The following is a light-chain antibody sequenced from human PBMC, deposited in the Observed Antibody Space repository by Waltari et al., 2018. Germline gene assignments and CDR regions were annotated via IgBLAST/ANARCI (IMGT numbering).Light chain of an antibody. Sequence: SNELTQPSSVSVSPGQTARITCSGDGLTKPYADWYQQQPGQAPLLIIYKDSARTSGIHERISGSTSGTELTLTISGVQSEDEADYYCQSSDSTGTYVLFGGGTHLTVL. V-gene: IGLV3-25*03. CDR1: GLTKPY. CDR2: KDS. J-gene: IGLJ2*01. CDR3: QSSDSTGTYVL.